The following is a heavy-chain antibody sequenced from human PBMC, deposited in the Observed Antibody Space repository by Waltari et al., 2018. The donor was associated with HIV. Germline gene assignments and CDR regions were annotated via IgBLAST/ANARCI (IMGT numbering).Heavy chain of an antibody. J-gene: IGHJ2*01. CDR1: GFTFSSYW. Sequence: EVQLVESGGGLVQPGGSLRLSCAASGFTFSSYWMHWFRQALGKGMVWVSRINSDGSSTSYADSVKGRFTISRDNAKNTLYLQMNSLRAEDTAVYYCARVEMTTVSNWYFDLWGRGTLVTVSS. CDR2: INSDGSST. CDR3: ARVEMTTVSNWYFDL. D-gene: IGHD4-17*01. V-gene: IGHV3-74*01.